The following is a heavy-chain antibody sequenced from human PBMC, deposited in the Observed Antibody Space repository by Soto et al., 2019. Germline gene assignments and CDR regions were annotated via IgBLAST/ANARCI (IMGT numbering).Heavy chain of an antibody. CDR1: GFTLSTYT. V-gene: IGHV3-48*02. CDR2: ISSISTTI. D-gene: IGHD5-12*01. CDR3: ARGGYSYFYGMDV. J-gene: IGHJ6*02. Sequence: GGSLRLSCAASGFTLSTYTLNWVRQAPGKGLEWISYISSISTTIYYADSVKGRFTISRDNAKNSLYLQMNSLRDEDTAVYYCARGGYSYFYGMDVWGPGTTVTVSS.